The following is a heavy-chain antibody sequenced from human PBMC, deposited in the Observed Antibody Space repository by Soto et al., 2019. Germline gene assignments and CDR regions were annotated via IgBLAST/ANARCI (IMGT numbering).Heavy chain of an antibody. D-gene: IGHD6-6*01. V-gene: IGHV3-23*01. CDR3: AKDVKMGIAARDRRRDYNYYGMDV. CDR1: GFTFSSYA. Sequence: PGGSLRLSCAASGFTFSSYAMSWVRQAPGKGLEWVSAISGSGGSTYYADSVKGRFTISRDNSKNTLYLQMNSLRAEDTAVYYCAKDVKMGIAARDRRRDYNYYGMDVWGQGTTVTVSS. CDR2: ISGSGGST. J-gene: IGHJ6*02.